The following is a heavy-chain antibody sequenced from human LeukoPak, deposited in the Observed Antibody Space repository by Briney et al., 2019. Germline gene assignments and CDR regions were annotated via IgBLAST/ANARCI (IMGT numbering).Heavy chain of an antibody. CDR3: ARDSRRTTVVTPVVY. CDR1: GYTFTSYG. D-gene: IGHD4-23*01. CDR2: ISAYNGNT. V-gene: IGHV1-18*01. J-gene: IGHJ4*02. Sequence: VASVKVSCKASGYTFTSYGISWVRQAPGQGLEWMGWISAYNGNTNYAQKLQGRVTMTTDTSTSTAYMELRSLRSDDTAVYYCARDSRRTTVVTPVVYWGQGTLVTVYS.